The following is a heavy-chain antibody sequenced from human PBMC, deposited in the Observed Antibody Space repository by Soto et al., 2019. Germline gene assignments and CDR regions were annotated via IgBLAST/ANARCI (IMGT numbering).Heavy chain of an antibody. D-gene: IGHD3-9*01. J-gene: IGHJ4*02. CDR2: IYWDDSK. CDR1: GFSLSTSGVG. V-gene: IGHV2-5*02. Sequence: QITLKESGPTLVRPTQTLTLTCAFSGFSLSTSGVGVGWIRQPPGKALEWLAVIYWDDSKHYSPSLRSRLTITTDTSKHQVVLTMTNMDPMDTGTYYCAHQGPEDWPLDYWGQGTLVTVSS. CDR3: AHQGPEDWPLDY.